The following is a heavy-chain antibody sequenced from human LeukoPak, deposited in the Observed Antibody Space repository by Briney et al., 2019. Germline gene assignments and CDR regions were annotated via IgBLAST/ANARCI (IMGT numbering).Heavy chain of an antibody. D-gene: IGHD3-16*02. Sequence: GASVKVSCKASGYTFTSYGISWVRQAPGQGLEWMGWINPNSGGTNYAQKFQGRVTMTRDTSISTAYMELSRLRSDDTAVYYCARDVRNYDYVWEINRYEASSPYGMDVWGQGTTVTVSS. CDR3: ARDVRNYDYVWEINRYEASSPYGMDV. CDR2: INPNSGGT. J-gene: IGHJ6*02. V-gene: IGHV1-2*02. CDR1: GYTFTSYG.